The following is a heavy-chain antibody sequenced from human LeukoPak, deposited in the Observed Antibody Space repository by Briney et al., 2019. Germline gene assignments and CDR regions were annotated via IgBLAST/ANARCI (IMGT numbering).Heavy chain of an antibody. J-gene: IGHJ6*03. D-gene: IGHD4-17*01. CDR2: INPNSGGT. Sequence: ASVKVSCKASGYTFTGNYMHWVRQAPGQGLEWMGWINPNSGGTNYAQKFQGRVTMTRDTSISTAYMELSRLRSDDTAVYYCARGVIHYGDYYYYMDVWGKGTTVTVSS. V-gene: IGHV1-2*02. CDR1: GYTFTGNY. CDR3: ARGVIHYGDYYYYMDV.